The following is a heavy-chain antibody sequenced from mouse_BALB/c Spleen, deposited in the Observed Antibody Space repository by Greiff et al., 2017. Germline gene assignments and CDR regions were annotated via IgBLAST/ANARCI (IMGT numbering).Heavy chain of an antibody. CDR3: ARGITTVVGY. J-gene: IGHJ3*01. Sequence: QVQLQQSGPELVKPGASVKMSCKASGYTFTSYWMHWVKQRPGQGLEWIGYINPSTGYTEYNQKFKDKATLTADKSSSTAYMQLSSLTSEDSAVYYCARGITTVVGYWGQGTLVTVSA. D-gene: IGHD1-1*01. CDR1: GYTFTSYW. CDR2: INPSTGYT. V-gene: IGHV1S26*01.